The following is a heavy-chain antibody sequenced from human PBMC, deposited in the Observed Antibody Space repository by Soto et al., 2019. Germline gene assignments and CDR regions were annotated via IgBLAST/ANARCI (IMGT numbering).Heavy chain of an antibody. D-gene: IGHD7-27*01. CDR2: INHSGST. CDR1: GGSFSGYY. CDR3: ARRWGIYFDF. Sequence: SETLSLTCAVYGGSFSGYYWTWIRQPPGTGLEWIGEINHSGSTNYNPSLKSRVNISVDTSKNQFSLKLSSVTAADTAVYYCARRWGIYFDFWGQGTLVTVSS. J-gene: IGHJ4*02. V-gene: IGHV4-34*01.